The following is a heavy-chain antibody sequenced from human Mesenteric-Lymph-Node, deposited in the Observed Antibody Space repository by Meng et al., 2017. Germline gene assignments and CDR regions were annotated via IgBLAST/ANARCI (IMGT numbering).Heavy chain of an antibody. J-gene: IGHJ4*02. Sequence: GELVKSGAGVKKPGSSVKVSCKDSGDTFSSYAISWVRQAPGQGLEWMGGIIPIFGTANYAQKFQGRVTITADKSTSTAYMELSSLRSEDTAVYYCASADSSSWYYFDYWGQGTLVTVSS. CDR1: GDTFSSYA. V-gene: IGHV1-69*06. CDR2: IIPIFGTA. D-gene: IGHD6-13*01. CDR3: ASADSSSWYYFDY.